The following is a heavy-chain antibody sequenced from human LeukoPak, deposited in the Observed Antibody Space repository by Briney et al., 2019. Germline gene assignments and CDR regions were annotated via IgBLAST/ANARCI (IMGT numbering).Heavy chain of an antibody. J-gene: IGHJ4*02. CDR1: GFTFSNAW. V-gene: IGHV4-59*01. Sequence: GSLRLSCAASGFTFSNAWMSWIRQPPGKGLECIGYIYYSGSTNYNPSLKSRVTISVDTSKNQFSLKLSSVTAADTAVYYCARDMTIYGSGSYGVFDYWGQGTLVTVSS. D-gene: IGHD3-10*01. CDR3: ARDMTIYGSGSYGVFDY. CDR2: IYYSGST.